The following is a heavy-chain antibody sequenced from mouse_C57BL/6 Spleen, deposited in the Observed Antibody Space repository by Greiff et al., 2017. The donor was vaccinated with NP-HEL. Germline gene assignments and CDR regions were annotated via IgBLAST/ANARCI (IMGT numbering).Heavy chain of an antibody. CDR1: GFTFSDYG. CDR3: ARRWLLHYYAMDY. Sequence: EVHLVESGGGLVKPGGSLKLSCAASGFTFSDYGMHWVRQAPEKGLEWVAYISSGSSTIYYAATVKGRFTISRDNAKNTLFLQMTSLRSEDTAMYYCARRWLLHYYAMDYWGQGTSVTVSS. J-gene: IGHJ4*01. V-gene: IGHV5-17*01. CDR2: ISSGSSTI. D-gene: IGHD2-3*01.